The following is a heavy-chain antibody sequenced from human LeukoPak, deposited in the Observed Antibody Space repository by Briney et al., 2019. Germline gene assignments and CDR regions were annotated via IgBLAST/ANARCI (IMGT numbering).Heavy chain of an antibody. J-gene: IGHJ4*02. CDR1: GFSFSNYA. D-gene: IGHD3-22*01. V-gene: IGHV3-23*01. CDR2: ISGSGGST. CDR3: AKSAYYDASGYYREYYFDY. Sequence: GGSLRLSCVPSGFSFSNYAMSWVRQAPGKGLEWVSSISGSGGSTHYADSVKGRFTISRDKTKNTLYMQMNSLRAEDTAVYYCAKSAYYDASGYYREYYFDYWGQGTLVTVSS.